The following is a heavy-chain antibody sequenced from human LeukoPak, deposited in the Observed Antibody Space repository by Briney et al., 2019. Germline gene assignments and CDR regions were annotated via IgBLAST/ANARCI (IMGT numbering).Heavy chain of an antibody. D-gene: IGHD1-20*01. CDR3: ARGYNWNPYYFDY. CDR1: GGSINSYY. J-gene: IGHJ4*02. CDR2: IYYSGST. V-gene: IGHV4-59*01. Sequence: TSETLSLTCTVSGGSINSYYWTWIRQPPGKGLEWIGYIYYSGSTSYNPSLKSRVTISVDMSNNQFSLKLSSVTAADTAVYLCARGYNWNPYYFDYWGRGTLVTVSP.